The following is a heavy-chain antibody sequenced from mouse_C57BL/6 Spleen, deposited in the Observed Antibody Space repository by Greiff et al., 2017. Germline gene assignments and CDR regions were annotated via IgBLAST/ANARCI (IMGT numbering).Heavy chain of an antibody. Sequence: EVQLQQSGPELVKPGASVKIPCKASGYTFTDYNMDWVKQSHGKSLEWIGDINPNNGGTIYNQKFKGKATLTVDKSSSTAYMELRSLTSEDTAVYYCARWGYGSSYGYFDDWGQGTTLTVSS. CDR2: INPNNGGT. CDR1: GYTFTDYN. V-gene: IGHV1-18*01. D-gene: IGHD1-1*01. J-gene: IGHJ2*01. CDR3: ARWGYGSSYGYFDD.